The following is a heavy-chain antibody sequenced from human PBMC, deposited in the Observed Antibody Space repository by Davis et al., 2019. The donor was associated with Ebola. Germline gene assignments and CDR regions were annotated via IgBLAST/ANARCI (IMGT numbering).Heavy chain of an antibody. CDR1: GGSISSGDYY. CDR2: IYYSGST. CDR3: ARIIIAAAGTYYYYYGMDV. D-gene: IGHD6-13*01. V-gene: IGHV4-30-4*01. J-gene: IGHJ6*04. Sequence: SETLSLTCTVSGGSISSGDYYWSWIRQPPGKGLEWIGYIYYSGSTYYNPSLKSRVTISVDTSKNQFSLKLSSVTAADTAVYYCARIIIAAAGTYYYYYGMDVWGKGTTVTVSS.